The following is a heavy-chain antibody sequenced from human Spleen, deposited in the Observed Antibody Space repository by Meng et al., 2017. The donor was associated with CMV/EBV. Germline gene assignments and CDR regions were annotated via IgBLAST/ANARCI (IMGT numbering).Heavy chain of an antibody. Sequence: GESLKISCAASGFTFSTYWMTWVRQAPGKGLEWVANIKEDGGEKYYVDSVKGRFTISRDNAKSSLYLQMNSLRAEDTAVSYCARAGYSYGYVLHFDYWGQGTLVTVSS. D-gene: IGHD5-18*01. CDR1: GFTFSTYW. CDR3: ARAGYSYGYVLHFDY. J-gene: IGHJ4*02. V-gene: IGHV3-7*01. CDR2: IKEDGGEK.